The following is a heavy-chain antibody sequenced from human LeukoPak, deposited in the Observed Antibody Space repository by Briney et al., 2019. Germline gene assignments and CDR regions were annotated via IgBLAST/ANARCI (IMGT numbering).Heavy chain of an antibody. V-gene: IGHV4-31*02. D-gene: IGHD2-2*01. Sequence: NWLRQHPGKGLEWIGYIYYSGSTYYNPSLKSRVTISVDTSKNQFSLKLSSVTAADTAVYYCASSYCISTSCYHQEDYWGQGTLVTASS. CDR3: ASSYCISTSCYHQEDY. CDR2: IYYSGST. J-gene: IGHJ4*02.